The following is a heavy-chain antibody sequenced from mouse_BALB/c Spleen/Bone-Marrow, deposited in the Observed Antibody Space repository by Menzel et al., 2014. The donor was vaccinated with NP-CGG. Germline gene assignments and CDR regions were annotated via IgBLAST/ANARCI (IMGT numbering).Heavy chain of an antibody. CDR2: IHYSGST. V-gene: IGHV3-1*02. Sequence: EVQLQQSGPDLVKPSQSLSLSCTVTGYSITRGYSWHWIRQFPGNKLEWMGYIHYSGSTNYNPSLKSRISITRDTSKNQFFLQLNSVTTENTATYYWASSTTVVADGYFDVWGARTTVTVSP. CDR3: ASSTTVVADGYFDV. CDR1: GYSITRGYS. J-gene: IGHJ1*01. D-gene: IGHD1-1*01.